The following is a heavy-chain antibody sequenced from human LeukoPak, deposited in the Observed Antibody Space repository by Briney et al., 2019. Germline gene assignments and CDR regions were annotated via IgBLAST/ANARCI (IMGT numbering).Heavy chain of an antibody. V-gene: IGHV3-15*01. D-gene: IGHD1-26*01. CDR2: IKSNSDDGTT. J-gene: IGHJ3*02. CDR3: TTDPYYDI. CDR1: GFTFSKAW. Sequence: GGSLRLSCAASGFTFSKAWMTWVRQAPGKGLEWVGRIKSNSDDGTTDYAAPVKGRFSISRDDSKNTLYLQMNSLKTEDTALYYCTTDPYYDIWGQGTMVTVSS.